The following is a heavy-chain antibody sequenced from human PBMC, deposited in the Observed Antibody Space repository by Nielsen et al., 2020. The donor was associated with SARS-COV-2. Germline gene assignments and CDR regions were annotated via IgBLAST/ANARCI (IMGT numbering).Heavy chain of an antibody. CDR3: AKDSGRSSAWGAILDALDV. V-gene: IGHV3-7*03. J-gene: IGHJ3*01. Sequence: GESLKISCAASGFTFSSYWMSWVRQAPGKGLEWVANIKQDGSEKYYVDSVKGRFTISRDNAKNTLYLQMNSLTSEDTALYYCAKDSGRSSAWGAILDALDVWGRGTMVIVSS. CDR2: IKQDGSEK. D-gene: IGHD1-26*01. CDR1: GFTFSSYW.